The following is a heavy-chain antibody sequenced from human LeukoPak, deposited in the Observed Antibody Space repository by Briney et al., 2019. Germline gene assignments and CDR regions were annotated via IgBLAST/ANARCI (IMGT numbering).Heavy chain of an antibody. CDR1: KFTFSNYA. D-gene: IGHD6-13*01. J-gene: IGHJ4*02. CDR2: ISSSGGSI. V-gene: IGHV3-23*01. Sequence: PGGSLRLSCAGSKFTFSNYAMTWVRQAPGKGLEWVSTISSSGGSIFYSAYVKGRFTISRDNSRNTVYLQMNSLRAEDTAIYYCVKDYSGSWYYFDYWGQGTLVTVSS. CDR3: VKDYSGSWYYFDY.